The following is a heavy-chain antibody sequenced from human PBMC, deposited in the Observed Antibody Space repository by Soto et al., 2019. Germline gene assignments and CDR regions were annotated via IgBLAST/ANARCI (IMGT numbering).Heavy chain of an antibody. CDR3: ARGSAPPYYYYYMDV. CDR1: GYTFTSYD. CDR2: MNPNSGNT. Sequence: ASVKVSCKASGYTFTSYDINWVRQATGQGLEWMGWMNPNSGNTGYAQKFQGRVTMTRNTFISTAYMELSSLRSEDTAVYYCARGSAPPYYYYYMDVWGKGTTVTVSS. V-gene: IGHV1-8*01. J-gene: IGHJ6*03.